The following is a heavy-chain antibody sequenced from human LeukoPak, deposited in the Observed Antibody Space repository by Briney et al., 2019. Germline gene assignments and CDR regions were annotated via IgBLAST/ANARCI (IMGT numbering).Heavy chain of an antibody. Sequence: GGSLRLSCAASGFTFSGYAMSWVRQAPAKGLEWVSSISDNGGSTFHADSVKGRFTFSRDDSKNTLYLQMNSLRAEDTAVYYCTKGYCSSTSCLEGYYYYYMDVWGKGTTVTVSS. D-gene: IGHD2-2*01. CDR2: ISDNGGST. V-gene: IGHV3-23*01. CDR3: TKGYCSSTSCLEGYYYYYMDV. J-gene: IGHJ6*03. CDR1: GFTFSGYA.